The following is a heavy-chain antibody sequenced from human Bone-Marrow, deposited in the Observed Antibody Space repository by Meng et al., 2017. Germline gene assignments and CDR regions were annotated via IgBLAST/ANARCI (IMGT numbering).Heavy chain of an antibody. J-gene: IGHJ5*02. D-gene: IGHD3-16*01. CDR1: GGSFSGYY. CDR3: AKARLWGDNWFDP. Sequence: VQLGQWGAGLLKPSETLSLTCAVYGGSFSGYYWSWIRQPPGKGLEWIGEINHSGSTNYNPSLKSRVTISVDTSKNQFSLKLSSVTAADTAVYYCAKARLWGDNWFDPWGQGTLVTVSS. CDR2: INHSGST. V-gene: IGHV4-34*01.